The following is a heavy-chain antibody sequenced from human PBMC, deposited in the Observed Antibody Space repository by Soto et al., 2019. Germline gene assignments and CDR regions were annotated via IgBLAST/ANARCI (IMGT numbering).Heavy chain of an antibody. CDR2: IIPIFGTA. D-gene: IGHD3-9*01. Sequence: SVKAACKASGGTFSGYAISWVRQAPGQVDEWRGGIIPIFGTANYAQKFQGRVTITADKSTSTAYMELSSLRSEDTARYYCARHGGPYADYGLLTRPIYYAMDVWAQGTTVTVSS. J-gene: IGHJ6*02. CDR1: GGTFSGYA. V-gene: IGHV1-69*06. CDR3: ARHGGPYADYGLLTRPIYYAMDV.